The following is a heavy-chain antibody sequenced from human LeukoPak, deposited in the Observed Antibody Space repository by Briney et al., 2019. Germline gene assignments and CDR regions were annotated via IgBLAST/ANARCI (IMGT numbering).Heavy chain of an antibody. V-gene: IGHV3-48*02. J-gene: IGHJ3*02. D-gene: IGHD3-10*01. CDR3: ARDADRLWFGELQHTFDI. Sequence: GGSLRLSCAASGFTFSSYSMNWVRQAPGKGLEWVSYISSSTSNIYYADSVKGRFTISRDNAKDSLYLQMNSLRDEDTAVYYCARDADRLWFGELQHTFDIWGQGTMVTVSS. CDR1: GFTFSSYS. CDR2: ISSSTSNI.